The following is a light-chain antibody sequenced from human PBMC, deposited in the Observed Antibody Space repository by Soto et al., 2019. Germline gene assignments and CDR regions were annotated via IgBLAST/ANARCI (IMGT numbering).Light chain of an antibody. Sequence: QSVLTQPASVSGSPGQSITFSCTGTSSDVGSYDYVSWHQQHPGKAPKLIIYDVNNRPSGVPSRFSGSKSGNTASLTISGLQTEDEADSYCCAYSTSGTHVFGTGTKVTV. CDR1: SSDVGSYDY. CDR3: CAYSTSGTHV. J-gene: IGLJ1*01. CDR2: DVN. V-gene: IGLV2-14*03.